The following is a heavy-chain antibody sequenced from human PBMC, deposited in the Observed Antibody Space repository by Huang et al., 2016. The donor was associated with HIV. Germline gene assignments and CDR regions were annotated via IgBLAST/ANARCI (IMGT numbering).Heavy chain of an antibody. V-gene: IGHV3-15*01. CDR3: TTNPDY. J-gene: IGHJ4*02. CDR2: IKTKTDGGTA. Sequence: EVQLVQSGGGLVKPGGFLRVSGAASGLTFSNAWMNGVRQGPVKRLEWLGRIKTKTDGGTADYAAPVKGRFTIARDGSKNTFYLEMSSLKTEDTALYFCTTNPDYWGQGTLVTVSS. CDR1: GLTFSNAW.